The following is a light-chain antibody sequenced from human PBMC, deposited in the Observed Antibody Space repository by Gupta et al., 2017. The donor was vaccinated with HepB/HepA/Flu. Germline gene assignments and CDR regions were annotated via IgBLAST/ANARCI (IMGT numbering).Light chain of an antibody. J-gene: IGKJ2*01. V-gene: IGKV1-39*01. Sequence: DIQMTQSPSSLSASVGDRVTITCRASQSISSHLNWYQQTPGKAPKVLIYDASTWQSAVPSRFTGRGSGTDFTLTISRLHPEDIASYYCQQNSNSPHTFGLGTKMELK. CDR2: DAS. CDR3: QQNSNSPHT. CDR1: QSISSH.